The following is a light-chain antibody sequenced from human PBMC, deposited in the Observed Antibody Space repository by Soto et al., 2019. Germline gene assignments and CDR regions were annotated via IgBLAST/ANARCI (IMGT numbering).Light chain of an antibody. CDR1: SSNIGIDY. CDR3: GTWDSSLSAVV. V-gene: IGLV1-51*01. J-gene: IGLJ3*02. CDR2: DNH. Sequence: QSVLTQPPSVSAAAGQTVTISCSGSSSNIGIDYVSWYQQIPGTAPKLLIYDNHHRPSGIPDRFSGSKSGTSATLGITGLQTGDEADYYCGTWDSSLSAVVFGGGTKVTVL.